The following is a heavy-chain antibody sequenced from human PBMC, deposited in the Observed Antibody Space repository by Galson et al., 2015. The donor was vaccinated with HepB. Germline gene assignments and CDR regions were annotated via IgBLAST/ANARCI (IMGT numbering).Heavy chain of an antibody. D-gene: IGHD3-22*01. V-gene: IGHV4-39*01. J-gene: IGHJ4*02. Sequence: SETLSLTCTVSGGSVSSTTYYWTWIRQPPGKGLEWIGSISYSGSSYYNPSLKSRVTISVDTSKDQFSLRLTSVTAADTALYYCARGRLTMMWLEYWGQGTLVAVAS. CDR2: ISYSGSS. CDR1: GGSVSSTTYY. CDR3: ARGRLTMMWLEY.